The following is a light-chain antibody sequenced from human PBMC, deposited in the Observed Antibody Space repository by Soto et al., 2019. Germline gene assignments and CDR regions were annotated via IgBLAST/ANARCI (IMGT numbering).Light chain of an antibody. J-gene: IGKJ1*01. V-gene: IGKV3-20*01. CDR3: QQYDRSWT. CDR1: QSVSSSY. Sequence: ETVLTQSPGTLSLSPGERATLSCRASQSVSSSYLAWYHQRPGQAPRLLIYGAYRRATGIPDRFSGSGSGTDFTLTISRLEPEDFAVYYCQQYDRSWTFGQGTKVEIK. CDR2: GAY.